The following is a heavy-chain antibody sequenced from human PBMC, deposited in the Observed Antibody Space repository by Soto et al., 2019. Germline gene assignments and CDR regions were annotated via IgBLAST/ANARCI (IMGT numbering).Heavy chain of an antibody. CDR2: IYDAGSSNYRSA. Sequence: PSETLSLTCTVSGGSMTTYYWNWIRQPPGKGLEWIGYIYDAGSSNYRSANYNPSLKSRATMSVDKSKNQFSLNLTSVTAADKAIYYCVRDRGAVWGNYRKRAPRFDSWGQGIPVTVSS. J-gene: IGHJ4*02. V-gene: IGHV4-59*12. D-gene: IGHD3-16*02. CDR1: GGSMTTYY. CDR3: VRDRGAVWGNYRKRAPRFDS.